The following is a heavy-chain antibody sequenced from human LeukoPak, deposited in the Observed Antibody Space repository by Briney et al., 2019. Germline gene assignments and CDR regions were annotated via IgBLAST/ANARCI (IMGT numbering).Heavy chain of an antibody. CDR3: AREDGSGSYYSPHFVY. Sequence: ASVKVSCKASGYTFTSYGISWVRQAPGQGLEWMGWISAYNGNTNYAQKLQGRVTMTTDTSTSTAYMELRSLRSDDTAVYYCAREDGSGSYYSPHFVYWGQGTLVTVSS. CDR1: GYTFTSYG. J-gene: IGHJ4*02. CDR2: ISAYNGNT. V-gene: IGHV1-18*01. D-gene: IGHD3-10*01.